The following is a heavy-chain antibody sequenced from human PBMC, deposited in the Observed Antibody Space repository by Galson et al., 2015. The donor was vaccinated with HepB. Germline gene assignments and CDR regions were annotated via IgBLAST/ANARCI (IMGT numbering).Heavy chain of an antibody. J-gene: IGHJ4*02. CDR2: ISGIGGST. CDR1: GFTFSSYA. D-gene: IGHD3-10*01. CDR3: AKVNRRDITMVRGLWD. Sequence: SLRLSCAASGFTFSSYAMSWVRQAPGKGLEWVSAISGIGGSTYYADSVKGRFTISRDNSKNTLYLQTNSLRAEDTAVYYCAKVNRRDITMVRGLWDCGQGTLVTVSS. V-gene: IGHV3-23*01.